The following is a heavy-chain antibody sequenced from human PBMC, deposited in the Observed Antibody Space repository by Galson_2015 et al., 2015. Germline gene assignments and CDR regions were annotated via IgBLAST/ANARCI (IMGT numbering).Heavy chain of an antibody. D-gene: IGHD4-17*01. Sequence: SLRLSCAASGFTFSSYAMHWVRQAPGKGLEWVAVISYDGSNKYYADSVKGRFTISRDNSKNTLYLQMNSLRAEDTAVYYCAIHDYGDYNWFDPWGQGTLVTVSS. CDR3: AIHDYGDYNWFDP. V-gene: IGHV3-30-3*01. CDR1: GFTFSSYA. CDR2: ISYDGSNK. J-gene: IGHJ5*02.